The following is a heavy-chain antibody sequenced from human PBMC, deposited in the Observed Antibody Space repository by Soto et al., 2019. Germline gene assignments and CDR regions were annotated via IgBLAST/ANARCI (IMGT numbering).Heavy chain of an antibody. CDR2: IYSSGSA. Sequence: SQTLSLTCTVSGGSIYAYSWTWLRQPAGKGLEWIGHIYSSGSANYNPSLKSRVSMSVDTSKNQFSLKLNSVTAADTAVYYCATIVGANAYSGQGALVSVSS. V-gene: IGHV4-4*07. CDR3: ATIVGANAY. CDR1: GGSIYAYS. J-gene: IGHJ4*02. D-gene: IGHD1-26*01.